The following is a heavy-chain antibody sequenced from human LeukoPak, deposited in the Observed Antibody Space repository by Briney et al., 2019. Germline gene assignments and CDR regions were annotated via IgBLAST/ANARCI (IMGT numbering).Heavy chain of an antibody. J-gene: IGHJ5*02. D-gene: IGHD6-13*01. CDR3: ARPKDAAGPPGWFDP. Sequence: PGEPLKISCLSSGYSFTRYCIAWVGHMPGKGLDWIGIVYPGDSDTRYSPSFQGQVTISADKSISTAYLQWSSLKASDTAMYYCARPKDAAGPPGWFDPWGQGTLVTVSS. V-gene: IGHV5-51*01. CDR1: GYSFTRYC. CDR2: VYPGDSDT.